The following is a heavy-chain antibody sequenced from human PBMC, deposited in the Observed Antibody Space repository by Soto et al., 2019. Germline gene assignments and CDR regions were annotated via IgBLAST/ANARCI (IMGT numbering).Heavy chain of an antibody. CDR3: AGGMAGLDV. V-gene: IGHV3-74*01. J-gene: IGHJ6*02. CDR1: GLSFNIYW. Sequence: EVQLVESWGGLVQPGGSLRLSCAASGLSFNIYWMHWVRQVPGKGLVWLARINSDGSHTIYVDSVKGRFTISRDNAKNTVFLPMDSLRDEDTGVYYCAGGMAGLDVWGQGTTVTVSS. CDR2: INSDGSHT.